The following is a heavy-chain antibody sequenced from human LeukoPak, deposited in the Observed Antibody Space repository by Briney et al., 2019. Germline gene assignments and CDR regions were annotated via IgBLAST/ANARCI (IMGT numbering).Heavy chain of an antibody. CDR3: VSPRGFSYGYFDY. J-gene: IGHJ4*02. V-gene: IGHV4-39*01. Sequence: SETLSLTCTVSGGSISSSSAYWGWIRQPPGKGLEWIVSIYYSKNTYYNPSLKSRVTISADTSKKQFSLPLGSVSATVTAVYYCVSPRGFSYGYFDYWGQGTLVTVSS. CDR1: GGSISSSSAY. D-gene: IGHD5-18*01. CDR2: IYYSKNT.